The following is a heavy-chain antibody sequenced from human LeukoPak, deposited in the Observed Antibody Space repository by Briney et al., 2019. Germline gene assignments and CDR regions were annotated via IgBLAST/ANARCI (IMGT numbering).Heavy chain of an antibody. V-gene: IGHV4-34*01. Sequence: PSETLSLTCAVYGGSSSGYYWSWIRQPPGKGLEWIGEINHSGSTNYNPSLKSRVTISVDTSKNQFSLKLSSVTAADTAVYYCARHSGAPFFDYWGQGTLVTVSS. CDR2: INHSGST. J-gene: IGHJ4*02. D-gene: IGHD1-26*01. CDR1: GGSSSGYY. CDR3: ARHSGAPFFDY.